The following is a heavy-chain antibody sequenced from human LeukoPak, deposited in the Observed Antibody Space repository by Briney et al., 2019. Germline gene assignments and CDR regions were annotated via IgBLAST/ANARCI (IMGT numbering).Heavy chain of an antibody. J-gene: IGHJ4*02. CDR1: GYTFTSYD. CDR3: ASPIYYYNSSGYYPFDY. V-gene: IGHV1-8*01. CDR2: MNPNSGNT. Sequence: GASVKVSCKASGYTFTSYDINWVRQATGQGLEWMGWMNPNSGNTGYAQKFQGRVTMTRDTSISTAYMELSSLRSEDTAVYYCASPIYYYNSSGYYPFDYWGQGTLVTVSS. D-gene: IGHD3-22*01.